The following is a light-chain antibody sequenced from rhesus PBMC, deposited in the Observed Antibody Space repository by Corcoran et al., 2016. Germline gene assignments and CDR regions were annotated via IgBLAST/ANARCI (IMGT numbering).Light chain of an antibody. CDR2: YAS. CDR1: QGLNLY. V-gene: IGKV1-66*01. CDR3: XXYXISPYS. Sequence: DIQMXQSPSSLSVSVGDTVTITCRASQGLNLYLSWYQQKPGKAPKARIYYASELEAGVPSRFRGRGSGTDYTLTIRSLQPEDVATYYCXXYXISPYSFGQGTKLEIK. J-gene: IGKJ2*01.